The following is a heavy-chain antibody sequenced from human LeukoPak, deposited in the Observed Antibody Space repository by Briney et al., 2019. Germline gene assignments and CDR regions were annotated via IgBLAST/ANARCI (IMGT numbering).Heavy chain of an antibody. CDR1: GFTFSSYA. J-gene: IGHJ3*02. D-gene: IGHD5-24*01. V-gene: IGHV3-23*01. CDR2: ISGSGGST. CDR3: ASLVEMATNGDAFDI. Sequence: GGSLRLSCAASGFTFSSYAMSWVRQAPGKGLEWVSAISGSGGSTYYADSVKGRFTISRDNSKNTLYLQMNSLRAEDTAVYYCASLVEMATNGDAFDIWGQGTMVTVSS.